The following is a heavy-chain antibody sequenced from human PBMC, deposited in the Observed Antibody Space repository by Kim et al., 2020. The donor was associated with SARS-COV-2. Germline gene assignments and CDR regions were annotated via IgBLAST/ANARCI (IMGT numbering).Heavy chain of an antibody. Sequence: SETLSLTCTVSGGSISSGGYYWSWIRQHPGKGLEWIGYIYYSGSTYYNPSLKSRVTISVDTSKNQFSLKLSSVTAADTAVYYCASRRDGYNSPFDYWGQGTLVTVSS. CDR2: IYYSGST. CDR3: ASRRDGYNSPFDY. D-gene: IGHD5-12*01. J-gene: IGHJ4*02. CDR1: GGSISSGGYY. V-gene: IGHV4-31*03.